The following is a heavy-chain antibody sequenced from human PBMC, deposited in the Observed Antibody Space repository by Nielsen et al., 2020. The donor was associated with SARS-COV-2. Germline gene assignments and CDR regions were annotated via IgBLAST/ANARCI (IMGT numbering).Heavy chain of an antibody. CDR1: GFNFDIYA. J-gene: IGHJ4*02. CDR2: VSYDGSNT. D-gene: IGHD3/OR15-3a*01. Sequence: GGSLRLSCVASGFNFDIYAMHWVRQAPGKGLEWVAFVSYDGSNTYYIDSVRGRFTISRDNSENTLHLQMHSPRTEDTALYYCARALKLWTGNYFDYWGQGTPVTVSS. CDR3: ARALKLWTGNYFDY. V-gene: IGHV3-30-3*01.